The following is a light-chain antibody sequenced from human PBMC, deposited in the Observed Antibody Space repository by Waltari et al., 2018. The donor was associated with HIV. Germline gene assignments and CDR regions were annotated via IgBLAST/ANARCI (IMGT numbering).Light chain of an antibody. J-gene: IGLJ2*01. Sequence: QSALPRPPSASRSPGQAVTLSCTGSNDDVGGYNYVSWHQQHPGKAPTLVISEVTKRPSGVPDRFSVSKSGTTASLTVSGLQAEDEADYYCSSYANKNGFYVVFGGGTRLTVL. V-gene: IGLV2-8*01. CDR1: NDDVGGYNY. CDR3: SSYANKNGFYVV. CDR2: EVT.